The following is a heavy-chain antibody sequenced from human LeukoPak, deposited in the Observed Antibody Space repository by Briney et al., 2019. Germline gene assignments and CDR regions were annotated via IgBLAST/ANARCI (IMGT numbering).Heavy chain of an antibody. Sequence: PSETLSLICAVSGVSFNDYYWSWVRQTPGKGLEWIGEINHSGYTNDSPSLKSRVTLSIDTSRKQFSLNLRSVTVADTGIYYCTRMTTGHDYWGQGTLVTVSS. CDR3: TRMTTGHDY. J-gene: IGHJ4*02. V-gene: IGHV4-34*01. CDR1: GVSFNDYY. D-gene: IGHD4-17*01. CDR2: INHSGYT.